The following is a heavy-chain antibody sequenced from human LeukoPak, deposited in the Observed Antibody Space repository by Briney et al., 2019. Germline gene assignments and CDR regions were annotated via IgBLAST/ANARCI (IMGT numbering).Heavy chain of an antibody. CDR3: VRVRYYYDSRGAFDI. J-gene: IGHJ3*02. CDR2: VYSGPGGST. V-gene: IGHV3-66*02. Sequence: GGSLRLSCEGSGLRISDYYMSWVRQAPGKGLEWVSVVYSGPGGSTYYAESVKGRFTISRDNSKNTLYLQMNSLRAEDTAVYYCVRVRYYYDSRGAFDIWGQGTMVTVS. D-gene: IGHD3-22*01. CDR1: GLRISDYY.